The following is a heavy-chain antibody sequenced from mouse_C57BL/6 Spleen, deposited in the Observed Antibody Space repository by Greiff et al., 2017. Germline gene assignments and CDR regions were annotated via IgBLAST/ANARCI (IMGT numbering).Heavy chain of an antibody. CDR2: IDPSDSET. V-gene: IGHV1-52*01. Sequence: QVHVKQPGAELVRPGSSVKLSCKASGYTFTSYWMHWVKQRPIQGLEWIGNIDPSDSETHYNQKFKDKATLTVDKSSSTAYMQLSSLTSEDSAVYYCARRGDYDGPYFDYWGQGTTLTVSS. D-gene: IGHD2-4*01. J-gene: IGHJ2*01. CDR1: GYTFTSYW. CDR3: ARRGDYDGPYFDY.